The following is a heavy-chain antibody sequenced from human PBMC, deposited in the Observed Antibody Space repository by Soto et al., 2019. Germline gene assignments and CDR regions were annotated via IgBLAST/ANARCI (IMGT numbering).Heavy chain of an antibody. D-gene: IGHD3-16*01. Sequence: SLRLSCAASGFTFSSYAMGWVRQAPGKGLEWVSAISASGGATFYTASVKGRFTISRENSKNTLYLQMNSLTAEDTAVYYCATIGPTSQNFDYWGPGTLVTVSS. CDR3: ATIGPTSQNFDY. CDR1: GFTFSSYA. V-gene: IGHV3-23*01. J-gene: IGHJ4*02. CDR2: ISASGGAT.